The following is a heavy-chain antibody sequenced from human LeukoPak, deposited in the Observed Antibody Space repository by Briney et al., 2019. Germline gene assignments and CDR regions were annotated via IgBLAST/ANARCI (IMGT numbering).Heavy chain of an antibody. J-gene: IGHJ4*02. CDR1: GFPFSSHG. Sequence: GGSLRLSCAASGFPFSSHGMSWVRQAPGKGLEWVSGIIGGGGSTYYADSVKGRFTISGDNSRNTLFLQMNSLRAEDTAVYYCAREGDSGYVELDSWGQGTLVTVSS. CDR3: AREGDSGYVELDS. D-gene: IGHD5-12*01. CDR2: IIGGGGST. V-gene: IGHV3-23*01.